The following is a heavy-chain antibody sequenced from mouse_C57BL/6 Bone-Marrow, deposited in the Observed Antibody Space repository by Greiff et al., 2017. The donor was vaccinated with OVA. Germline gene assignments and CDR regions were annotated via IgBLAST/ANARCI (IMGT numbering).Heavy chain of an antibody. D-gene: IGHD2-3*01. J-gene: IGHJ3*01. CDR2: ISYDGSN. CDR3: ARDRDDGYYSAY. CDR1: GYSITSGYY. Sequence: ESGPGLVKPSQSLSLTCSVTGYSITSGYYWHWIRQFPGNKLEWMGYISYDGSNNYNPSLKNRISITRDTSKNQFFLKLNSVTTEDTATYYCARDRDDGYYSAYWGQGTLVTVSA. V-gene: IGHV3-6*01.